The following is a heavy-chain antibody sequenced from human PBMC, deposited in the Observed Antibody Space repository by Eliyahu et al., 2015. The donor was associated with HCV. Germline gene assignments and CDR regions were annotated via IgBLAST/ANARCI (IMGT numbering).Heavy chain of an antibody. CDR3: AKNVDYGDHPNWFDP. D-gene: IGHD4-17*01. CDR1: GFTFSXFA. V-gene: IGHV3-23*01. J-gene: IGHJ5*02. Sequence: EVQLLESGGGLVQPGGSLXLSCAXSGFTFSXFAXNWVRQAPGKGLEWVSAISGSGVGTFFADSVKGRFTISRDNSKNTLYLQMNSLRAEDTAVYYCAKNVDYGDHPNWFDPWGQGTLVTVSS. CDR2: ISGSGVGT.